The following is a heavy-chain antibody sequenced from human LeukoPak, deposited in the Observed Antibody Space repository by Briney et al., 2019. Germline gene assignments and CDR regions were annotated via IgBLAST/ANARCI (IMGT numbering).Heavy chain of an antibody. CDR2: IYYSGST. CDR3: ARCTTYSSSPYFDY. V-gene: IGHV4-59*01. Sequence: PSETLSLTCTVSGGSISSYYWSWIRQPPGKGLEWIGYIYYSGSTNYNPSLKSRVTISVDTSKNQFSLKLSSVTAADTAVYYCARCTTYSSSPYFDYWGQGTLVTVSS. CDR1: GGSISSYY. J-gene: IGHJ4*02. D-gene: IGHD6-6*01.